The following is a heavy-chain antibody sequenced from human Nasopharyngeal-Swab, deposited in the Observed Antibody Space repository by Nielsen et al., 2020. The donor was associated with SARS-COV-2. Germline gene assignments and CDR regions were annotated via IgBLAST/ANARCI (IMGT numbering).Heavy chain of an antibody. J-gene: IGHJ6*02. V-gene: IGHV3-74*01. CDR2: INSDGSST. Sequence: GGSLRLSCAASGFTFSSYWMHWVRQAPGKGLVWVSRINSDGSSTSYADSVKGRFTISRDNSKNTLYLQMNSLRAEDTAVYYCAKPTLPPWIQLWLPLYYYYGMDVWGQGTTVTVSS. CDR1: GFTFSSYW. CDR3: AKPTLPPWIQLWLPLYYYYGMDV. D-gene: IGHD5-18*01.